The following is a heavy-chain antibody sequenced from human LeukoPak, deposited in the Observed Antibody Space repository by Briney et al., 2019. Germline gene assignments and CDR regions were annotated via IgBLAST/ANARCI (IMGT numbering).Heavy chain of an antibody. CDR2: ISYDGSDK. CDR3: AKDQGIQLWSPFDY. Sequence: GGSLRLSCAASGFTFSSYGMHWVRQAPGKGLEWVTVISYDGSDKYYADSVKGRFTISRDNSKNTLYLQMNSLRAEDTAVYYCAKDQGIQLWSPFDYWGQGTLVTVSS. V-gene: IGHV3-30*18. J-gene: IGHJ4*02. D-gene: IGHD5-18*01. CDR1: GFTFSSYG.